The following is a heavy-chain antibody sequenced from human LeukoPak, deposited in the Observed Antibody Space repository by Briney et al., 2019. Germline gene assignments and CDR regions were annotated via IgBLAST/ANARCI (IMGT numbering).Heavy chain of an antibody. CDR1: GFTFSSYA. CDR2: IGGGGIST. CDR3: ARDRNYDGSVYYEDDYFDY. D-gene: IGHD3-22*01. J-gene: IGHJ4*02. V-gene: IGHV3-23*01. Sequence: GGSLRLSCAASGFTFSSYAMSWVRQAPGKGLEWVSAIGGGGISTYYADSVKGRFTISRDNSKNTLYLQMNSLRAEDTAVYYCARDRNYDGSVYYEDDYFDYWGQGTLVTVSS.